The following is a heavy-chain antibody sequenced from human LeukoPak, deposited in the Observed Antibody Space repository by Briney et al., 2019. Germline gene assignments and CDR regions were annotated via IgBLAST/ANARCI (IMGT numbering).Heavy chain of an antibody. V-gene: IGHV1-69*04. CDR1: GGTFSSYA. CDR3: AASITMVRGVLDP. J-gene: IGHJ5*02. CDR2: IIPILGIA. Sequence: VASVKVSCKACGGTFSSYAISWVRQAPGQGLEWMGRIIPILGIANYAQKFQGRVTITADKSTSTAYMELSSLRSEDTAVYYCAASITMVRGVLDPWGQGTLVTVSS. D-gene: IGHD3-10*01.